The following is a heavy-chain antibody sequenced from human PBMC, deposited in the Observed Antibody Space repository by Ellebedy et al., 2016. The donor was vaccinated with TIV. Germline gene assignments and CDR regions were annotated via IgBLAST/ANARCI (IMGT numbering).Heavy chain of an antibody. D-gene: IGHD1-26*01. CDR3: ARRGVGATYFDS. V-gene: IGHV4-39*01. Sequence: MPSETLSLTCTVSGGSISSSSYYWGWIRQSPGKGLEWIGRMYYSGTTLYNPSLKSRVTISVDTSKNQFSLKLTSVTAADTTMYYCARRGVGATYFDSWGQGTLVTVSS. J-gene: IGHJ4*02. CDR1: GGSISSSSYY. CDR2: MYYSGTT.